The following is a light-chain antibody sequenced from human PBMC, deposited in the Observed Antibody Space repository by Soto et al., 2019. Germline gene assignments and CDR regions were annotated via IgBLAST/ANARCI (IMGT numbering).Light chain of an antibody. CDR3: QQYCSSLLT. CDR1: QSVSSSY. J-gene: IGKJ4*01. CDR2: GAS. Sequence: EIVLTQSPGTLSLSTGERATLSCRASQSVSSSYLAWYQQKPGQAPRLLIYGASSRATGIPDRFSGSGSGTDFTLTISRLEPEDFAVYYCQQYCSSLLTFGGGTKVEIK. V-gene: IGKV3-20*01.